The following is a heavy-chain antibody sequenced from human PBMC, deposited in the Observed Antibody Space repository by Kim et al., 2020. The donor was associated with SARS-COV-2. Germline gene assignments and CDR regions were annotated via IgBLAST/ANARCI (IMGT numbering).Heavy chain of an antibody. CDR2: IQEGGGSE. D-gene: IGHD3-10*01. CDR3: VRLRASASLIGGTGGVGPDALDI. J-gene: IGHJ3*02. CDR1: GFTFNNYW. Sequence: GGSLRLSCAASGFTFNNYWMTWVRQAPGKGLEWVANIQEGGGSEYYVDSVKGRFTVSRDNAKNSLYLQMSSLRVEDTAVYFCVRLRASASLIGGTGGVGPDALDIWGQGTMVTVSS. V-gene: IGHV3-7*01.